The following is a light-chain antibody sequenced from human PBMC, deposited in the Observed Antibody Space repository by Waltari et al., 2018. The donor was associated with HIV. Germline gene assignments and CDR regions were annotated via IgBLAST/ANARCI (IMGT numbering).Light chain of an antibody. J-gene: IGKJ3*01. CDR3: HHYGSSPFT. Sequence: DIVLTQSTGTLSLSPGSRATLSCRASQSISSRFIAWYQQKLGQAPRLLIYGASSRAAGIPDRFSGSGSGTDFTLTINRLEPEDCGVFYCHHYGSSPFTFGPGTKVDIK. V-gene: IGKV3-20*01. CDR2: GAS. CDR1: QSISSRF.